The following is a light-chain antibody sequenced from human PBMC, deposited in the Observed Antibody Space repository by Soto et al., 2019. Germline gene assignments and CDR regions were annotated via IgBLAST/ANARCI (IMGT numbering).Light chain of an antibody. V-gene: IGKV2-28*01. CDR1: QILLHSNGYNY. CDR2: LGS. J-gene: IGKJ1*01. Sequence: DIVGTQSPLSLPLTPGEPAAISCMASQILLHSNGYNYLDWYLQKPGQSPQLLIYLGSNRASGVPDRFSGSGSGTDFTLKISRVEAEDVGVYYCMQPLQSWTFGQGTKVDIK. CDR3: MQPLQSWT.